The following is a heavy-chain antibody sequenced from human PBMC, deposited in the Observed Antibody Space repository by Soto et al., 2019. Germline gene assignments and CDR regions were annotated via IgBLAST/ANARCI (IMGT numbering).Heavy chain of an antibody. D-gene: IGHD2-15*01. Sequence: QVQLVESGGGVVQPGRSLRLSCAASGFILSTYAMYWVRQAPGKGLEWVAVISYDGNNKYYADSVKGRFTISRDNSKNTLYLQVNILRAEDTAVYYCARAGCDGGSCYTLVGLRYGMDVWGQGTTVTVSS. CDR2: ISYDGNNK. J-gene: IGHJ6*02. V-gene: IGHV3-30-3*01. CDR1: GFILSTYA. CDR3: ARAGCDGGSCYTLVGLRYGMDV.